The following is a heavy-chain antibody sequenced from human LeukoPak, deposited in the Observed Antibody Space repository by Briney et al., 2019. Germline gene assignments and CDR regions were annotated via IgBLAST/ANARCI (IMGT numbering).Heavy chain of an antibody. CDR2: INHSGST. D-gene: IGHD2-15*01. V-gene: IGHV4-34*01. CDR1: GGSFSGYY. Sequence: SETLSLTCAVYGGSFSGYYWSWIRQPPGKGLEWIGEINHSGSTNYNPSPKSRVTISVDTSKNQFSLKLSSVTAADTAVYYCARERGCSGGSCPWYFDYWGQGTLVTVSS. CDR3: ARERGCSGGSCPWYFDY. J-gene: IGHJ4*02.